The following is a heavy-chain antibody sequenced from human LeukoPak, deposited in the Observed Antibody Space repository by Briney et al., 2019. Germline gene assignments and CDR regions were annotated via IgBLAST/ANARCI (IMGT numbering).Heavy chain of an antibody. CDR3: ARGGYYDFWSGYYGNYFDY. V-gene: IGHV1-8*01. D-gene: IGHD3-3*01. Sequence: ASVKVSCKASGYTFTSYDINWVRQATGQGLEWMGWMNPNSGNTGYAQKFQGRVTMTRNTSISIAYMELSSLRSEDTAVYYCARGGYYDFWSGYYGNYFDYWGQGTLVTVSS. J-gene: IGHJ4*02. CDR1: GYTFTSYD. CDR2: MNPNSGNT.